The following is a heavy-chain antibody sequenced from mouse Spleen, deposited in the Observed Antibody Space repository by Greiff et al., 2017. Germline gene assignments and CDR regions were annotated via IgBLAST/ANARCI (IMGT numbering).Heavy chain of an antibody. CDR2: ISSGSSTI. V-gene: IGHV5-17*01. J-gene: IGHJ4*01. CDR1: GFTFSDYG. Sequence: EVKLVESGGGLVKPGGSLKLSCAASGFTFSDYGMHWVRQAPEKGLEWVAYISSGSSTIYYADTVKGRFTISRDNAKNTLFLQMTSLRSEDTAMYYCARLELLRLFYAMDYWGQGTSVTVSS. D-gene: IGHD1-2*01. CDR3: ARLELLRLFYAMDY.